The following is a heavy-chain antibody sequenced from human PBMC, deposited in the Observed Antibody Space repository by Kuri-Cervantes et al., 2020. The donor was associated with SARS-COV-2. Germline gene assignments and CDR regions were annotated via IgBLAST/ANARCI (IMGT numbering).Heavy chain of an antibody. CDR2: IGTAGDT. V-gene: IGHV3-13*04. CDR3: ARDGLRSGRYRGSVRIDP. CDR1: GFTFSSYD. J-gene: IGHJ5*02. D-gene: IGHD1-26*01. Sequence: GESLKISCAASGFTFSSYDMHWVRQATGKGLEWVSAIGTAGDTYYPGSVKGRFTISRENAKNSLYLQMNSLRAGDTAVYYCARDGLRSGRYRGSVRIDPWGQGTLVTVSS.